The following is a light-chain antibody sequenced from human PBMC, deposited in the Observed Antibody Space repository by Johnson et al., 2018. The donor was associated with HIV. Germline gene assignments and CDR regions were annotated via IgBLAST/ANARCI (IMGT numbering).Light chain of an antibody. V-gene: IGLV1-51*01. CDR3: GTWDSSLSALA. CDR1: SSNIGKNY. CDR2: DNH. J-gene: IGLJ1*01. Sequence: QSVLTQPPSVSAAPGQKVTISCSGSSSNIGKNYVSWYQQLPGTAPKLLIFDNHKPPSGIPDRFSGSKSGTSATLGITGLRTGDEADYYCGTWDSSLSALAFGTGTKVTVL.